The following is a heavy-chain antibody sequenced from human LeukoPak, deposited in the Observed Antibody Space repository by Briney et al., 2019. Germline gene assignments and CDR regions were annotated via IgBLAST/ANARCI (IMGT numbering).Heavy chain of an antibody. CDR1: GGSISSANYY. Sequence: SETLSLTCTVSGGSISSANYYWSWIRQPAGKGLEWIGRIYTSGSTNYNPSLKSRVTISVDTSKNQFSLKLSSVTAADTAVYYCARGEDTAMVLDYWGQGTLVTVSS. J-gene: IGHJ4*02. D-gene: IGHD5-18*01. CDR3: ARGEDTAMVLDY. V-gene: IGHV4-61*02. CDR2: IYTSGST.